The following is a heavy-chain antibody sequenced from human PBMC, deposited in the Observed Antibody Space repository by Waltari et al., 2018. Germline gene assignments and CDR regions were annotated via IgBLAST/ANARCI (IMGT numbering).Heavy chain of an antibody. CDR3: AKDSWCSGGSCYSAYYGMDV. CDR1: GFTFSSYA. V-gene: IGHV3-23*01. Sequence: EVQLLESGGGLVQPGGSLRLSCAASGFTFSSYAMSWVRQAPGKGLEWVSAISGSGGSTYYADSVKGRFTISRDNSKNTLYLQMNSLRAEDTAVYYCAKDSWCSGGSCYSAYYGMDVWGQGTTVTVSS. J-gene: IGHJ6*02. CDR2: ISGSGGST. D-gene: IGHD2-15*01.